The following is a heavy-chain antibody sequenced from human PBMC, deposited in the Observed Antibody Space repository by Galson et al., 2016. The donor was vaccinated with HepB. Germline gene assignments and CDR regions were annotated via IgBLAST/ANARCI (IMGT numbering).Heavy chain of an antibody. Sequence: SLRLSCAASGFTFDDYTMHWVRQAPGKGLEWVSLVSWDATTIYYADSVKGRFTISRDNSNNSLYLQMNSLTSEDTALYYCARETTIWGNGFQYWGQGTLVTVSS. CDR3: ARETTIWGNGFQY. CDR1: GFTFDDYT. D-gene: IGHD4-23*01. CDR2: VSWDATTI. V-gene: IGHV3-43*01. J-gene: IGHJ4*02.